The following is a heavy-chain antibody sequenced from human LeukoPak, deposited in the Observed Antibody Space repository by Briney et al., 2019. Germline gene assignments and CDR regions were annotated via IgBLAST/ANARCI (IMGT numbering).Heavy chain of an antibody. CDR3: ARVYYSNSYDYWYFDL. V-gene: IGHV3-48*03. CDR2: ISSSGSTI. J-gene: IGHJ2*01. Sequence: PGGSLRLSCAASGFTFSSYEMKWVRQAPGKGLEWVSYISSSGSTIHYADSVKGRFTNSRDNAKNSLYLQMNSLRAEDTAVYYCARVYYSNSYDYWYFDLWGRGTLVTVSS. CDR1: GFTFSSYE. D-gene: IGHD6-13*01.